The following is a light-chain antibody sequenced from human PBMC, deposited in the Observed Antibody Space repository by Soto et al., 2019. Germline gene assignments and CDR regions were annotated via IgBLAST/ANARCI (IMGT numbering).Light chain of an antibody. CDR1: QSISNW. CDR3: QQYKTYSRT. Sequence: DIQMTQSPSTLSASVGDRVTITCRASQSISNWLAWYQQKPGKAPKLLIYKASTLQSGVPSRFSGSGSGTEFTLTIRSLQPDDFATYFCQQYKTYSRTFGQGTKVEIK. CDR2: KAS. V-gene: IGKV1-5*03. J-gene: IGKJ1*01.